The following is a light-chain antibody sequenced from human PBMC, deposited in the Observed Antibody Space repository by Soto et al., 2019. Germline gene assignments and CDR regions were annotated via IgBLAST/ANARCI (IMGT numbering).Light chain of an antibody. CDR3: QQYSTYWT. J-gene: IGKJ1*01. Sequence: IQMTQSPSTLSGSLGDRVTITCRASQTISIWLVWDQVKPGKAPKLLSYKASTLKSGVPSRFSGSGSGTEFTLTIGSLEPEDFAVYYCQQYSTYWTFGQGTKVDTK. V-gene: IGKV1-5*03. CDR2: KAS. CDR1: QTISIW.